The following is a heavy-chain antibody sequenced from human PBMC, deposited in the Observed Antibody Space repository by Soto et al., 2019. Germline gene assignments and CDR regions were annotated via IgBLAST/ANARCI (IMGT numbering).Heavy chain of an antibody. CDR1: GGTFSSYT. CDR2: IIPILGIA. V-gene: IGHV1-69*02. J-gene: IGHJ4*02. CDR3: LNIPHY. Sequence: HVQLVQSGAEVKKPGSSVKVSCKASGGTFSSYTITWVRQAPGQGLEWMGRIIPILGIANYAQKFQGRVTITAAKSTVTAYMELSSLRSEDTAVYYCLNIPHYWGQGTLVTGSS.